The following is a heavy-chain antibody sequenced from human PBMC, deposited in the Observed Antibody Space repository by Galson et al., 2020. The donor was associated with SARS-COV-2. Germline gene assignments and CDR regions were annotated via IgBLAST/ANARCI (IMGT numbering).Heavy chain of an antibody. D-gene: IGHD3-10*01. J-gene: IGHJ4*01. CDR2: INRDGSTT. V-gene: IGHV3-74*01. CDR1: GLNFRDNW. Sequence: GGSLRLSCAASGLNFRDNWMFWVSQAPGTGLEWVSRINRDGSTTNYADSVKGRITISRDNAKSTLFLQINTLRPEDTAVYFCASGIYSNSLNYWGHGTLVTVSS. CDR3: ASGIYSNSLNY.